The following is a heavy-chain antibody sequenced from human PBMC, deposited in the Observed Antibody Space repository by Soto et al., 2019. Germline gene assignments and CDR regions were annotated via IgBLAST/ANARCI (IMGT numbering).Heavy chain of an antibody. D-gene: IGHD3-22*01. CDR2: IYWDDDK. CDR1: GFSLSTSGVG. CDR3: AHLYYYDSSGYPLYWYFDL. J-gene: IGHJ2*01. V-gene: IGHV2-5*02. Sequence: QITLKESGPPLVKPTQTLTPTCTFSGFSLSTSGVGVGWIRQPPGKALEWLALIYWDDDKRYSPSLKSRLTITKHTSKNQVVLTMTNMNPVDTATYYCAHLYYYDSSGYPLYWYFDLWGRGTLVTVSS.